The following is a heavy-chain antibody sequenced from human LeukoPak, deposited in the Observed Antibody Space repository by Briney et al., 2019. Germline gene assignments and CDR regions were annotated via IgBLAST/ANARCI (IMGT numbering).Heavy chain of an antibody. D-gene: IGHD6-19*01. Sequence: AGSLRLSCAASGFSVTNDGMSWVRQAPGKGLDWVSGISESGDYTHYVDSVKGRFTISRDNSKNTLHLQMNRLRAEDTAVYFCARLITTSGWYEDYWGQGTLATVPS. V-gene: IGHV3-23*01. CDR2: ISESGDYT. J-gene: IGHJ4*02. CDR3: ARLITTSGWYEDY. CDR1: GFSVTNDG.